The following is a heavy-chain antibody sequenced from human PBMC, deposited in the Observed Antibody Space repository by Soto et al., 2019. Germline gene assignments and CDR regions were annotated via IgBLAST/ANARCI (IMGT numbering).Heavy chain of an antibody. V-gene: IGHV1-58*02. CDR3: AADLTPSVPYSCFDP. CDR2: IVVGSGNT. CDR1: GFTFSSSG. J-gene: IGHJ5*02. Sequence: QIQLVQFGPEVKKPGTPVKVSCKASGFTFSSSGIHWVRHARGERLEWIGWIVVGSGNTNYAQKFQERVTITRDVSTHTAYMEVTSFTSEDTPLHDCAADLTPSVPYSCFDPWGQATKVTVSS. D-gene: IGHD3-9*01.